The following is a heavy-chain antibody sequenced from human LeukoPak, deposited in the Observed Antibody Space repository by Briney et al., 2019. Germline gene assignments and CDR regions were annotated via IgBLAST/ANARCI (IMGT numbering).Heavy chain of an antibody. J-gene: IGHJ4*02. D-gene: IGHD2-15*01. V-gene: IGHV5-51*01. CDR3: ARLVVVAATHFDY. CDR1: GYSFTSYW. CDR2: IYPGDSDT. Sequence: GAALQISCKGSGYSFTSYWIGWVRQMPGKGLEWMGMIYPGDSDTRYSPSFQGQVTISADKSISTAYLQWSSLKASDTAMYYCARLVVVAATHFDYWGQGTLVTVSS.